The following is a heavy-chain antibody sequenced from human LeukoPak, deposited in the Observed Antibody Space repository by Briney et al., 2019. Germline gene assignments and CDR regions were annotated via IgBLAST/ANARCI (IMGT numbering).Heavy chain of an antibody. D-gene: IGHD6-6*01. CDR1: GFTFSSYA. CDR3: AKEAKVPAVQILSGVAARPLDY. V-gene: IGHV3-23*01. Sequence: GGSLRLSCAASGFTFSSYAMSWVRQAPGKGLEWVSAISGSGGSTYYADSVKGRFTISRDNSKNTLYLQMNSLRAEDTAVYYCAKEAKVPAVQILSGVAARPLDYWGQGTLVTVSS. CDR2: ISGSGGST. J-gene: IGHJ4*02.